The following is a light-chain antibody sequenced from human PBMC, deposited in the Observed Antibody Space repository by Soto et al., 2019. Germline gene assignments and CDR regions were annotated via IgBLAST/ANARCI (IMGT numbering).Light chain of an antibody. CDR3: QQYGRALIT. CDR1: QSVSSSY. CDR2: GAS. Sequence: EIVLTQSPGTLSLSPGERATLSCRASQSVSSSYLAWYQQKPGQAPRLLIYGASSRATGIPGRFSASGSGTEFTLTISRLEPEDFAVYYCQQYGRALITFGGGTKVEIK. V-gene: IGKV3-20*01. J-gene: IGKJ4*01.